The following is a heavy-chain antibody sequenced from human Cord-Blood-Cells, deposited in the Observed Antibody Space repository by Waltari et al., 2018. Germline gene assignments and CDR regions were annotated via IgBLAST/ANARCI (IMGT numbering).Heavy chain of an antibody. CDR3: ARVGRDIVVVPAANDAFDI. J-gene: IGHJ3*02. Sequence: GQGLEWMGGIIPIFGTANYAQKFQGRVTITADESTSTAYMELSSLRSEDTAVYYCARVGRDIVVVPAANDAFDIWGQGTMVTVSS. V-gene: IGHV1-69*01. D-gene: IGHD2-2*01. CDR2: IIPIFGTA.